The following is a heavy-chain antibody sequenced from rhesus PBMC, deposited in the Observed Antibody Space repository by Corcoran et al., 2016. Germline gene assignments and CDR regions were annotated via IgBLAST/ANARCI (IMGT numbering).Heavy chain of an antibody. J-gene: IGHJ4*01. CDR1: GFSLSTSGMG. CDR2: IYWDDDK. D-gene: IGHD3-28*01. Sequence: QVTLKESGPALVKPTQTLTLTCTFSGFSLSTSGMGVGWIRQPPGKALEWLASIYWDDDKYYTTSQKSRLTISKDTSNNQVVLTMTNMDPVDTATYYGARGATYYYGSGYYTGFDYWGQGVLVTVSS. CDR3: ARGATYYYGSGYYTGFDY. V-gene: IGHV2S1*01.